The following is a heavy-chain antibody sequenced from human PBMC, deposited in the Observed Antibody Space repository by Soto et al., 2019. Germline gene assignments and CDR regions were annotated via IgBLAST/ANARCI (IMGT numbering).Heavy chain of an antibody. CDR3: ARNLAAGDY. J-gene: IGHJ4*02. CDR1: GYTFTNSY. Sequence: QVQLVQSGAEVKKPGASVKVSCKASGYTFTNSYIHWVRQAPGQGLEWMALLNPNGGSTNYAQNFQGRVTVTRDTSTSTVYMKLTSLTSEDTAVYYCARNLAAGDYWGQGTLVTVSS. V-gene: IGHV1-46*01. CDR2: LNPNGGST. D-gene: IGHD6-13*01.